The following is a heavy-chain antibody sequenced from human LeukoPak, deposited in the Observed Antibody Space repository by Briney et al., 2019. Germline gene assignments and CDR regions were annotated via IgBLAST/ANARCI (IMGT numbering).Heavy chain of an antibody. Sequence: GGSLRLSCVASGFTFSSYAMNWVRQAPGKGLEWVSVISDNGGSTYYADSVKGRFTISRDNSKNTLYLQMNSLRAEDTAVYYCARDNYDIPGDPPNWFDPWGQGTLVTVSS. CDR1: GFTFSSYA. J-gene: IGHJ5*02. V-gene: IGHV3-23*01. CDR3: ARDNYDIPGDPPNWFDP. CDR2: ISDNGGST. D-gene: IGHD3-9*01.